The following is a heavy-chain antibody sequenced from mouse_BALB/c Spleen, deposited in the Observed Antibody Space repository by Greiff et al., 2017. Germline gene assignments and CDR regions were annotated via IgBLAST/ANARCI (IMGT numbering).Heavy chain of an antibody. Sequence: EVKLMESGGGLVKPGGSLKLSCAASGFTFSSYAMSWVRQTPEKRLEWVASISSGGSTYYPDSVKGRFTISRDNARNILYLQMSSLRSEDTAMYYCARTLYYGSRGWYFDVWGAGTTVTVSS. J-gene: IGHJ1*01. CDR2: ISSGGST. D-gene: IGHD1-1*01. CDR1: GFTFSSYA. CDR3: ARTLYYGSRGWYFDV. V-gene: IGHV5-6-5*01.